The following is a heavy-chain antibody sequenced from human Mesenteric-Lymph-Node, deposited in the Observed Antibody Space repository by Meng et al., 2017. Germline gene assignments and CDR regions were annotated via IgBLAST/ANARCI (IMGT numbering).Heavy chain of an antibody. CDR3: ARDLNWRTY. CDR1: GCTFSNYA. Sequence: GGSLRLSCAASGCTFSNYAMNWVRQAPGKGLEWVASIKPDGGEKNYVDSVKGRFTTSRDNPKNSLYLQMNSLRAEDTAVYYCARDLNWRTYWGQGTQVTVSS. V-gene: IGHV3-7*01. D-gene: IGHD1-20*01. CDR2: IKPDGGEK. J-gene: IGHJ4*02.